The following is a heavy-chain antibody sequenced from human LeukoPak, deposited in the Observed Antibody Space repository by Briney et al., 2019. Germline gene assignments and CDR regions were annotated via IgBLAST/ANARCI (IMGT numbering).Heavy chain of an antibody. Sequence: PSETLSLTCTVSGGSVSSGSYYWRWIRQPPGKGLEWIGYIYYSGSTNYNHYLKSRVHISVDTSKNQFSLKLSSVAAADTAVYYCTRGSSSGWYPLYFQHWGQGNLVTVPS. V-gene: IGHV4-61*01. CDR3: TRGSSSGWYPLYFQH. CDR2: IYYSGST. D-gene: IGHD6-19*01. CDR1: GGSVSSGSYY. J-gene: IGHJ1*01.